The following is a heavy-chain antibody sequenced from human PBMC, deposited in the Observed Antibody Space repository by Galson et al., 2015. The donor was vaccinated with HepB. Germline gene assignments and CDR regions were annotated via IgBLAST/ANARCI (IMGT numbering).Heavy chain of an antibody. Sequence: PLSLTCTVSGGSISSYYWSWIRQPPGKGLEWIGYIYYSGSTNYNPSLKSRVTISVDTSKNQFSLKLSSVTAADTAVYYCARDSYYYYMDVWGKGTTVTVSS. CDR2: IYYSGST. CDR1: GGSISSYY. V-gene: IGHV4-59*01. CDR3: ARDSYYYYMDV. J-gene: IGHJ6*03.